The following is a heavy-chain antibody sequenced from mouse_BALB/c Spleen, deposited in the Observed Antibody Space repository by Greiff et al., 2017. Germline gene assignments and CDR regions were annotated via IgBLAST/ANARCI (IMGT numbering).Heavy chain of an antibody. J-gene: IGHJ2*01. CDR1: GYSITSGSY. CDR3: ARDRVYDGYLDY. D-gene: IGHD2-3*01. CDR2: ISYDGSN. V-gene: IGHV3-6*02. Sequence: VQLKESGPGLVKPSQSLSLTCSVTGYSITSGSYWNWIRQFPGNKLEWMGYISYDGSNNYNPSLKNRISITRDTSKNQFFLKLNSVTTEDTATYDCARDRVYDGYLDYWGQGTTLTVSS.